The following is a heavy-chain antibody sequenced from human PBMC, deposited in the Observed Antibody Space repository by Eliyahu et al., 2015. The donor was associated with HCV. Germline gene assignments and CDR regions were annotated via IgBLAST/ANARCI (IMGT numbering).Heavy chain of an antibody. V-gene: IGHV3-33*01. Sequence: QVQLVESGGGVAQPGXSLRLSCAASGFTFSNYGMHXVRQAPGKGLEGVAVIWYDGGDDYYGDSVKGRFTISRDNSRNMLYLQMNSLRAEDTAVYYCARGVDSSGHSYSWQAGDWGQGTLVTVSS. CDR1: GFTFSNYG. D-gene: IGHD3-22*01. CDR2: IWYDGGDD. J-gene: IGHJ4*02. CDR3: ARGVDSSGHSYSWQAGD.